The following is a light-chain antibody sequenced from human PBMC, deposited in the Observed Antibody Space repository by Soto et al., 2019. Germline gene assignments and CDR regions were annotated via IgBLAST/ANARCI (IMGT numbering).Light chain of an antibody. Sequence: EIVMTQSPATLYKSPGERATLSCRASQSASTNLAWYQQKPGQAPRLLIYDASTRATGIPTRFSGSGSATQFTLTISSLQSEDFAVYYCQQYNDLSGTFGGGTKVEIK. CDR2: DAS. CDR1: QSASTN. CDR3: QQYNDLSGT. V-gene: IGKV3-15*01. J-gene: IGKJ4*01.